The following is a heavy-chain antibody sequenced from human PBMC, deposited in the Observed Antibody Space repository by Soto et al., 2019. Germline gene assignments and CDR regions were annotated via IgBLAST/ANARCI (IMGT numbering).Heavy chain of an antibody. Sequence: SETLSLTCTVSGGSISSSSYYWGWIRQPPGKGLEWIGSIYYSGSTYYNPSLKSRVTISVATSKNQFSLKLSSVTAADTAVYYCARLPLTMVRGVIRPYFDYWGQGTLVTVSS. V-gene: IGHV4-39*01. CDR1: GGSISSSSYY. CDR2: IYYSGST. J-gene: IGHJ4*02. CDR3: ARLPLTMVRGVIRPYFDY. D-gene: IGHD3-10*01.